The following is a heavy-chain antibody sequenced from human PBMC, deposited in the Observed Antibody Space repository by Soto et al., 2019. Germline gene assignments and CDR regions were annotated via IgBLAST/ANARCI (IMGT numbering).Heavy chain of an antibody. CDR2: ISAYNGNT. CDR3: ARDGGSSGWTIFAYYGMDV. D-gene: IGHD6-19*01. J-gene: IGHJ6*02. Sequence: SVEVYCKDSGYTFTSYGSIWVRQAPGQGLEWMGWISAYNGNTNYAQKLQGRVTMTTDTSTSTAYMELRSLRSDDTAVYYCARDGGSSGWTIFAYYGMDVWGQGTTVTVSS. CDR1: GYTFTSYG. V-gene: IGHV1-18*04.